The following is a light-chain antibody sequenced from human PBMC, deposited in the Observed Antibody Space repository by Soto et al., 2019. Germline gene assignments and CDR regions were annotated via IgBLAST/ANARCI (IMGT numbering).Light chain of an antibody. CDR2: AAS. Sequence: DIQMTQSPSSLSASVGDRVTITCRASQSISYFLNWYQHKPGKAPNLLIYAASNLQSGVPSRFSGSGSGTDFTLTISSLQPEDFATYYCQQSYREFTFGPGTKVDIK. V-gene: IGKV1-39*01. CDR3: QQSYREFT. CDR1: QSISYF. J-gene: IGKJ3*01.